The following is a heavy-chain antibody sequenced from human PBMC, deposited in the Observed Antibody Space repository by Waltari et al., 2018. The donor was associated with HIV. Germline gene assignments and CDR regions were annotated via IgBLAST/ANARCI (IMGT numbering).Heavy chain of an antibody. CDR3: ARGPRPSTVTAPGWYFDL. Sequence: QVDLQQWGTGLLKPSETLSRTCAVYGGSFTGHYWSWIRETPGEGLQWIGEMNDGGKSNYNPTLKSRAVMTIDPSKKQFSLKWKSVTAADTGVYDCARGPRPSTVTAPGWYFDLWGRGTLVTVSS. D-gene: IGHD2-21*02. J-gene: IGHJ2*01. CDR2: MNDGGKS. CDR1: GGSFTGHY. V-gene: IGHV4-34*02.